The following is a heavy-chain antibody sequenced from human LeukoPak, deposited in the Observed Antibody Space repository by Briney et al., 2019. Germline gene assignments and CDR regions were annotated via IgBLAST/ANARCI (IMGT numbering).Heavy chain of an antibody. D-gene: IGHD3-22*01. CDR1: GGSISSSNW. J-gene: IGHJ3*02. Sequence: SETLSLTCAVSGGSISSSNWWSWVRQPPGKGLEWIGEIYHSGSTNYNPSLKSRVTISVDKSKNQFSLKLSSVTAADTAVYYCACYDSSGYSMLYAFDIRGQGTMVTVSS. V-gene: IGHV4-4*02. CDR3: ACYDSSGYSMLYAFDI. CDR2: IYHSGST.